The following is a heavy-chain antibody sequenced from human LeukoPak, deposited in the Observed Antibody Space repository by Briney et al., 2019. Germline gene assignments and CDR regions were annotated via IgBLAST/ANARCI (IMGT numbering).Heavy chain of an antibody. D-gene: IGHD6-19*01. Sequence: SQTLSRTCSVSGTSVSTGGFYWTWLRQLPGKGLEWIGYIYHSGSTNYHPSLKSRVIISIDTSKNQFSLNLNSVTAADTAVYYCASGGGWYWSFDYWGQGTLVTVSS. V-gene: IGHV4-31*03. J-gene: IGHJ4*02. CDR1: GTSVSTGGFY. CDR3: ASGGGWYWSFDY. CDR2: IYHSGST.